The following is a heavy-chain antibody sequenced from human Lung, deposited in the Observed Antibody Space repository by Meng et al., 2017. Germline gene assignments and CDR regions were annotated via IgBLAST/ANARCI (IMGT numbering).Heavy chain of an antibody. Sequence: QLHTQESAPRLVQPSGTLSLACAVSGDSITRTQWWSWLRQTPGKGLEWIGEISHSGSTVYRPSLQGRVSISLDKSNNEFSLKLTSVTAADTAVYYCARETLRELGLFHYWGQGILVTVSS. J-gene: IGHJ4*02. CDR2: ISHSGST. CDR3: ARETLRELGLFHY. CDR1: GDSITRTQW. V-gene: IGHV4-4*02. D-gene: IGHD1-7*01.